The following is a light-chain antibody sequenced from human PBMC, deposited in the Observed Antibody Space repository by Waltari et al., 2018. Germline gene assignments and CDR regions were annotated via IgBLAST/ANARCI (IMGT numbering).Light chain of an antibody. CDR3: QSCDTSLSVV. CDR1: GSNIGAGYD. Sequence: QSVLTQPPSVSGAPGQRVTISCTGSGSNIGAGYDVHWYHQVPRTAPKLLIYGGTSRPLGVPDRFFGSTSGTSASLTITGSQVEDEGDYYCQSCDTSLSVVFGGGTKLTVL. CDR2: GGT. V-gene: IGLV1-40*01. J-gene: IGLJ3*02.